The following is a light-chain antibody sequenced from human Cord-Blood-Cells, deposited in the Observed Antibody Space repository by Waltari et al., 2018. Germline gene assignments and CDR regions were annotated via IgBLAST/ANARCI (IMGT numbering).Light chain of an antibody. J-gene: IGKJ4*01. CDR3: QQSYSTPPLT. CDR1: QSISSY. Sequence: DIQMTQSPYSLSASVGDSVTITCRASQSISSYLNWYQQKPGKAPKLLIYAASSLQIGVPSRFSGSGSGTDFTLTISSLQPEDFATYYCQQSYSTPPLTFGGGTKVEIK. CDR2: AAS. V-gene: IGKV1-39*01.